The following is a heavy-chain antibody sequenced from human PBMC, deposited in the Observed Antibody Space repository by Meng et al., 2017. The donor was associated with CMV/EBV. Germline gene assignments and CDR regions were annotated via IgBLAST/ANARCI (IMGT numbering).Heavy chain of an antibody. CDR1: FRGFY. CDR2: LNHSGST. Sequence: FRGFYWSWLRQPPGKGLEWIGALNHSGSTNYTPSLKSRVTISVDTSKNQFSLKLSSVTAADTAVYYCARARGYDFWSGYYTDYYFDYWGQGTLVTVSS. V-gene: IGHV4-34*01. D-gene: IGHD3-3*01. J-gene: IGHJ4*02. CDR3: ARARGYDFWSGYYTDYYFDY.